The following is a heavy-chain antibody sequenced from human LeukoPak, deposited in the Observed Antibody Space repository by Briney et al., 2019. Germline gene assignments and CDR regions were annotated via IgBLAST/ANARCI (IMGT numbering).Heavy chain of an antibody. J-gene: IGHJ4*02. CDR2: ISAYNGNT. Sequence: GASVKVSCKASGYTFTSYGISWVRQAPGQGLEWMGWISAYNGNTNYAQKLQGRVTMTTDTSASTAYMELRSLRSDDTAVYYCARGNLWFGEFHFDYWGQGTLVTVSS. CDR3: ARGNLWFGEFHFDY. D-gene: IGHD3-10*01. V-gene: IGHV1-18*01. CDR1: GYTFTSYG.